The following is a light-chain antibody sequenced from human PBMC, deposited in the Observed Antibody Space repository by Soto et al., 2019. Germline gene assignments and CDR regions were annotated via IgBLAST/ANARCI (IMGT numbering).Light chain of an antibody. J-gene: IGKJ1*01. CDR2: KAS. CDR3: QQYGRYRT. CDR1: QSTSTW. Sequence: DIQMTQSPSTLSASVGDRVTITCRASQSTSTWLAWYQHKPGKAPNLLIYKASSLESGVPSRFSGSGSGTEITLTISSLQHDDVANSSCQQYGRYRTFGQGTKVEIK. V-gene: IGKV1-5*03.